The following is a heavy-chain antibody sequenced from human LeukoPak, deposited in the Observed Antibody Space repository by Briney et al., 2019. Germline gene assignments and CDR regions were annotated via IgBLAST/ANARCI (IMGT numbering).Heavy chain of an antibody. Sequence: ASVKVSCKASGGTFSSYAISWVRQAPGQGLEWMGGIIPTFGTANYAQKFQGRVTITRDTSASTAYMELSSLRSEDMAVYYCAREGPQYYYDSSGYFDYWGQGTLVTVSS. CDR1: GGTFSSYA. V-gene: IGHV1-69*05. J-gene: IGHJ4*02. D-gene: IGHD3-22*01. CDR3: AREGPQYYYDSSGYFDY. CDR2: IIPTFGTA.